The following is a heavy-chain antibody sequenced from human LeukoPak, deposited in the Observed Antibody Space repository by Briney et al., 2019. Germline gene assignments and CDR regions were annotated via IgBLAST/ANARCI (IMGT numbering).Heavy chain of an antibody. CDR3: ARGTSGYAI. D-gene: IGHD2-2*01. Sequence: GGSLRLSCAASGFTFGTYWMSWVRQAPGKGLEWVANIKQDGSEKHYVDSVKGRFTISRDNAKNSLYLQMNSLRAEDTAVYYCARGTSGYAIWGQGTMVTVSS. CDR1: GFTFGTYW. J-gene: IGHJ3*02. CDR2: IKQDGSEK. V-gene: IGHV3-7*01.